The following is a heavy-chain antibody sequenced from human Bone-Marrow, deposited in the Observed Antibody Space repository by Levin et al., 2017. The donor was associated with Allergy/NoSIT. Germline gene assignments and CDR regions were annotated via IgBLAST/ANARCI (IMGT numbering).Heavy chain of an antibody. CDR1: GFSFNTYE. V-gene: IGHV3-48*03. Sequence: GGSLRLFCEASGFSFNTYEMTWVRQAPGRGLEWVSYISSSGKTTYYADSVKGRFTISRDNAKNSLYLQMNSLRAEDTAVYYCASGPISDYWGQGTLVTVSS. D-gene: IGHD5-24*01. J-gene: IGHJ4*02. CDR2: ISSSGKTT. CDR3: ASGPISDY.